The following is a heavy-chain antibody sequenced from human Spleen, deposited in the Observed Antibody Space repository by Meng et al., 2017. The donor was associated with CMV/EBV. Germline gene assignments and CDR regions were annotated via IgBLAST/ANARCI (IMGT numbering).Heavy chain of an antibody. J-gene: IGHJ4*02. V-gene: IGHV4-59*01. D-gene: IGHD6-6*01. CDR3: ARDNPSYSTSWGYFDY. CDR1: GGSISSYY. CDR2: TYYSGST. Sequence: SGGSISSYYWSWIRQPPGKGLEWIGYTYYSGSTNYNPSLKSRVTISVDTSKNQFSLKLSSVTAADTAVYYCARDNPSYSTSWGYFDYWGQGTLVTVSS.